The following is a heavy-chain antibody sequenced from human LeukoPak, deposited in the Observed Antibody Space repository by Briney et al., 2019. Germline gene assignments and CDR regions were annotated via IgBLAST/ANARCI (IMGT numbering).Heavy chain of an antibody. V-gene: IGHV3-23*01. CDR1: GFAFSSFA. CDR3: TKELHVAVAVADYYYFYMDV. Sequence: TGGSLRLSCAASGFAFSSFATGWVRQSPGKGLEWLSTINGGGNTTFYADSVKGRFTISRDNSKNTLYLHMDGLRPDDTAIYYCTKELHVAVAVADYYYFYMDVWGRGTAVSVSS. CDR2: INGGGNTT. D-gene: IGHD6-19*01. J-gene: IGHJ6*03.